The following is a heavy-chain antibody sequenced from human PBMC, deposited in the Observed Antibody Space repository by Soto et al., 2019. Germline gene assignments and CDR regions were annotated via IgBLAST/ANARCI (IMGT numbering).Heavy chain of an antibody. CDR1: GFTFSTYT. CDR2: ISSGSSTI. D-gene: IGHD6-6*01. J-gene: IGHJ4*02. Sequence: GGSLRLSCAASGFTFSTYTMNWVRQAPGKGLEWVSYISSGSSTIYYADSVKGRFTISRDNAKNSLYLQMNSLRADDTAVYYCAGNSGIGARNFDYWGQGTLVTVS. CDR3: AGNSGIGARNFDY. V-gene: IGHV3-48*01.